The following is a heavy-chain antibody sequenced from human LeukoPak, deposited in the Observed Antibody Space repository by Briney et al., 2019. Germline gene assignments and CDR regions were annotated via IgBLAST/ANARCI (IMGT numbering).Heavy chain of an antibody. Sequence: PSQTLSLTCTVSGGSISSGDYYWGWLRQAPGKGLEWIGYIYYSGSTYCNPSLKSRVTISVDTSKNQFSLKLSSVTAADTAVYYCARAILATIPYYFDYWGQGTLVTVSS. CDR2: IYYSGST. CDR3: ARAILATIPYYFDY. CDR1: GGSISSGDYY. J-gene: IGHJ4*02. D-gene: IGHD5-24*01. V-gene: IGHV4-30-4*08.